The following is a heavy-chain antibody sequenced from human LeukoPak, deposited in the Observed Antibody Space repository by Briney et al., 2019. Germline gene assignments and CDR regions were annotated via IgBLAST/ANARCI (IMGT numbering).Heavy chain of an antibody. D-gene: IGHD5-12*01. J-gene: IGHJ4*02. CDR1: GFTFSSYS. V-gene: IGHV3-21*01. CDR2: ISSSSSYI. Sequence: PGGSLRLFCAASGFTFSSYSMNWVRQAPGKGLEWVSSISSSSSYIYYADSVKGRFTISRDNAKNSLYLQMNSLRAEDTAVYYCAREVYGIVATIYDYWGQGTLVTVSS. CDR3: AREVYGIVATIYDY.